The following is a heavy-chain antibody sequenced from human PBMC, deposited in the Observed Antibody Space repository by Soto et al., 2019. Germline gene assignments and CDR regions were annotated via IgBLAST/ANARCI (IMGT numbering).Heavy chain of an antibody. CDR3: ASGYSGYSADPEYYGVEV. D-gene: IGHD3-22*01. J-gene: IGHJ6*02. CDR1: GGSVTLTSYY. Sequence: TSETLSLTCSVSGGSVTLTSYYWGWIRQPPGKGLEWIGNVYYSGSTNYNPSLKSRVTISVDTSKNQFSLSLKSVTAADTAVYYCASGYSGYSADPEYYGVEVWGQGTTVTVSS. V-gene: IGHV4-39*01. CDR2: VYYSGST.